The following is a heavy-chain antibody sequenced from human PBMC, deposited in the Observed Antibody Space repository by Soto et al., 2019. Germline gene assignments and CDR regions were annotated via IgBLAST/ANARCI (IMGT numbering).Heavy chain of an antibody. J-gene: IGHJ6*02. CDR2: RYPGDSDL. Sequence: PGESLKISCKGSGYSFTSYWIGCVRQMPGKGLEGMGIRYPGDSDLRYSPSFQGQVTISADRSLSTAYLQWSSLQASDTAMYYCARRPSNGQWLLWCQGTTLTVSS. V-gene: IGHV5-51*01. CDR1: GYSFTSYW. CDR3: ARRPSNGQWLL. D-gene: IGHD3-22*01.